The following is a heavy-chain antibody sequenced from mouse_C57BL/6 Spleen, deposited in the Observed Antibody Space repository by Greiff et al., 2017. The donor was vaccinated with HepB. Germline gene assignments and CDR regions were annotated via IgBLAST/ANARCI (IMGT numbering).Heavy chain of an antibody. V-gene: IGHV1-81*01. J-gene: IGHJ2*01. CDR3: ARWGNYYYFDY. CDR1: GYTFTSYG. D-gene: IGHD2-1*01. CDR2: IYPRSGNT. Sequence: VQLQESGAELARPGASVKLSCKASGYTFTSYGISWVKQRTGQGLEWIGEIYPRSGNTYYNEKFKGKATLTADKSSSTAYMELRSLTSEDSAVYFCARWGNYYYFDYWGQGTTLTVSS.